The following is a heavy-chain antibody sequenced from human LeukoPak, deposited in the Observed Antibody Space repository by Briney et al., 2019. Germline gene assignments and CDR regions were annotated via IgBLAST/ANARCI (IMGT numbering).Heavy chain of an antibody. D-gene: IGHD3-10*01. CDR3: ARSGWPREGAFDI. CDR1: GGSISSYY. Sequence: SETLSLTCTVSGGSISSYYWSWIRQPPGKGLEWVGYIYYSGSTNYNPSLKSRVTISVDTSKNQFSLKLSSVTAAGTAVYYCARSGWPREGAFDIWGQGTMVTVSS. V-gene: IGHV4-59*01. CDR2: IYYSGST. J-gene: IGHJ3*02.